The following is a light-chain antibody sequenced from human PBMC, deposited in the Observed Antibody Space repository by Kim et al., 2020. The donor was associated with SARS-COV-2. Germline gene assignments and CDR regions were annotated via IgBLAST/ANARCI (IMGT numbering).Light chain of an antibody. CDR1: QTVSVY. V-gene: IGKV1-5*03. Sequence: DIQMSQSPSTLSASVGDSVTITCRASQTVSVYLAWYQQKPGKAPNLLIYRASSLQSGVPSRFSGSGSGTDFTLTISSLQPDDFATYYCQQYNTDSRTFGQGTKVEVK. CDR2: RAS. J-gene: IGKJ1*01. CDR3: QQYNTDSRT.